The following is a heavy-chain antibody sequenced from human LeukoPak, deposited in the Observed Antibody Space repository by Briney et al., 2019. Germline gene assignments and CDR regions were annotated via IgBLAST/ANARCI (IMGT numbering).Heavy chain of an antibody. CDR3: AKDVVGRQWVENY. CDR1: GFTFSSYG. D-gene: IGHD2-2*01. V-gene: IGHV3-30*02. Sequence: GGSLRLSCAASGFTFSSYGMHWVRQAPGKGLEWVAFIRYDGSNKYYADSVKGRFTISRDNSKNTVYLQMNSLRAEDTAVYYCAKDVVGRQWVENYWGQGTLVTVSS. CDR2: IRYDGSNK. J-gene: IGHJ4*02.